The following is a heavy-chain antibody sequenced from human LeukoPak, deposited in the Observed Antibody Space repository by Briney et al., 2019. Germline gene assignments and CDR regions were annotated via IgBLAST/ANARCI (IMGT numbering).Heavy chain of an antibody. Sequence: GGSLRLSCAASGFTFSSYAMSWVRQAPGKGLEWVSTISGSGGSTYYADSVKGRFTISRDNSKNTLYLQMNSLRAEDTDVYYCAKEPHNYYDQPYYFDYWGQGTLVTVSS. CDR3: AKEPHNYYDQPYYFDY. J-gene: IGHJ4*02. CDR1: GFTFSSYA. V-gene: IGHV3-23*01. CDR2: ISGSGGST. D-gene: IGHD3-22*01.